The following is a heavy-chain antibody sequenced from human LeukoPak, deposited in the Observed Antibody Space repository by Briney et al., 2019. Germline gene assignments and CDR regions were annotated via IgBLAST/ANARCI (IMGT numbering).Heavy chain of an antibody. J-gene: IGHJ4*02. CDR1: GFTFEDHV. CDR2: ISWSGYRL. CDR3: AKDLGGSATTV. Sequence: GGSLRLSCAPSGFTFEDHVMHWVRQAPGKGLEWVSSISWSGYRLRYADAVKGRFTISRDNAKNSLFLQMHSLRVEDTALYYCAKDLGGSATTVWGQGTLVTVSS. D-gene: IGHD2-2*01. V-gene: IGHV3-9*01.